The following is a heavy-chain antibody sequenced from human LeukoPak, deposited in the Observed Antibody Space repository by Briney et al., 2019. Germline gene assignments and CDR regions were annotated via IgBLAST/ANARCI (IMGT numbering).Heavy chain of an antibody. D-gene: IGHD3-16*01. J-gene: IGHJ4*02. CDR1: GFTVSSSNY. V-gene: IGHV3-66*01. Sequence: PGGSLRLSCAASGFTVSSSNYMNWVRQAPGKGLEWVSGIYTGGTTYYTDSVKGRFTISRDNPNNTLYLQMHSLRAEDTAVYCCAREISRFGIWGQGTLVTVSS. CDR3: AREISRFGI. CDR2: IYTGGTT.